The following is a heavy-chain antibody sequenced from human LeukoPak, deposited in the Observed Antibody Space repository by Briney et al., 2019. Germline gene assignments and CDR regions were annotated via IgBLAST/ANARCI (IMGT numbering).Heavy chain of an antibody. J-gene: IGHJ2*01. V-gene: IGHV1-69*06. D-gene: IGHD3-3*01. CDR1: GYPFSSCG. Sequence: GASVKVSCKTFGYPFSSCGINWVRQAPGQGLEWMGGIIPIFGTANYAQKFQGRVTITADKSTSTAYMELSSLRSEDTAVYYCARTPYYDFWSGYDSYWYFDLWGHGTLVTVSS. CDR3: ARTPYYDFWSGYDSYWYFDL. CDR2: IIPIFGTA.